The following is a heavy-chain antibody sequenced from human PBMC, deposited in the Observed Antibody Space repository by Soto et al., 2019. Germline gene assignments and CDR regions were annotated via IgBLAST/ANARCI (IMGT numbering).Heavy chain of an antibody. CDR3: TRVGGYYGDYPNFDY. V-gene: IGHV4-59*01. CDR2: IYYTGST. Sequence: SETLSLTCSVSGSSISNFYWSWIRQPPGKGLEWIGNIYYTGSTNYNPSHKSRVAISVDMSRKQVSLKLTSLTAADTAVYYCTRVGGYYGDYPNFDYWGQGTLVTVSS. J-gene: IGHJ4*02. CDR1: GSSISNFY. D-gene: IGHD4-17*01.